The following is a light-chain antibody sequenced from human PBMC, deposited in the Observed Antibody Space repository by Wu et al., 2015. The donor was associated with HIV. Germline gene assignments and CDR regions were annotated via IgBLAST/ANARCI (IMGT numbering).Light chain of an antibody. Sequence: EIVMTQSPDTLSVSPGGRATLSCRASLSVGTNLAWYQHRPDQPPKLLFHTASTRATGVPGRFGGSGAGTEFTLTITNLQPSDCAVYFCQQYQNWPRTFGQGTKIEIK. CDR1: LSVGTN. V-gene: IGKV3-15*01. J-gene: IGKJ1*01. CDR3: QQYQNWPRT. CDR2: TAS.